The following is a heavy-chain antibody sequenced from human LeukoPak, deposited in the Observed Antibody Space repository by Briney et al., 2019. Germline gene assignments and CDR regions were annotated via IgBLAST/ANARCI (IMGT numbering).Heavy chain of an antibody. CDR2: IIPTSGTR. D-gene: IGHD3-10*01. CDR3: SRGQRGSWDALDV. CDR1: GGTFTNYG. J-gene: IGHJ3*01. Sequence: GSSGKVSCKASGGTFTNYGVSWVRQAPGQGLEWMGAIIPTSGTRNYAQKFRGRVTFATDDSATTVYMELSGLRSEDTAVYFCSRGQRGSWDALDVWGQGTLVTVSS. V-gene: IGHV1-69*05.